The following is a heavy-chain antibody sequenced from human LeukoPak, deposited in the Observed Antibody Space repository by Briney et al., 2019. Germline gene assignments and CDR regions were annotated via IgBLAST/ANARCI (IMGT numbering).Heavy chain of an antibody. V-gene: IGHV1-2*04. CDR3: ARSIAVTGRGTSWWFDP. J-gene: IGHJ5*02. Sequence: ASVKVSCKASGYTFTGYYMHWVRQAPGQGFEWMGWINLNTGYTNYAQNFQGWVTMTRDTPISTAYMELSRLRSDDTAVYYCARSIAVTGRGTSWWFDPWGQGTLVTVSS. CDR2: INLNTGYT. CDR1: GYTFTGYY. D-gene: IGHD6-19*01.